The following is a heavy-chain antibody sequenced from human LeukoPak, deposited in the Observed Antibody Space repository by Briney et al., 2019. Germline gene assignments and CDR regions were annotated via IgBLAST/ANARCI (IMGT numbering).Heavy chain of an antibody. CDR3: ARDSQYYDFWSGSHYYYMDV. D-gene: IGHD3-3*01. CDR1: GGSISSSSYY. V-gene: IGHV4-39*07. J-gene: IGHJ6*03. CDR2: IYYSGST. Sequence: TSETLSLTCTVSGGSISSSSYYWGWIRQPPGKGLEWIGSIYYSGSTYYNPSLKSRVTISVDTSKNQFSLKLSSVTAADTAVYYCARDSQYYDFWSGSHYYYMDVWGKGTTVTVSS.